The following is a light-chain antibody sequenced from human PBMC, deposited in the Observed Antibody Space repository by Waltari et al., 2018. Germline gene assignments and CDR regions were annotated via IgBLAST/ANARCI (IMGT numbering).Light chain of an antibody. CDR2: EVT. J-gene: IGLJ1*01. Sequence: QSALTQPPSASGSPGQSVTISCTGTSSDVGGYDYVSWYQQPPDKAPKLMIYEVTKRPSVVPDRFSGSKSGNTASLTVSGLQAEDEADYYCAAWDDSLTGFVFGTGTEVTAL. CDR1: SSDVGGYDY. CDR3: AAWDDSLTGFV. V-gene: IGLV2-8*01.